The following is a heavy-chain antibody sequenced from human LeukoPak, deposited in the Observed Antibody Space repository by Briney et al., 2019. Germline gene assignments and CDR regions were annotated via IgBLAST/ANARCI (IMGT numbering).Heavy chain of an antibody. CDR3: ARGKAMVIFDY. CDR2: IWYDGSNK. J-gene: IGHJ4*02. D-gene: IGHD5-18*01. CDR1: GFTFSSYG. V-gene: IGHV3-33*01. Sequence: LPGGSLRLSCAASGFTFSSYGMHWVRQAPGKGLEWVAVIWYDGSNKYYADSVKGRFTISRDNSKNTLYLQMNSLRAEDTAVYYCARGKAMVIFDYWGQGTLVTVSS.